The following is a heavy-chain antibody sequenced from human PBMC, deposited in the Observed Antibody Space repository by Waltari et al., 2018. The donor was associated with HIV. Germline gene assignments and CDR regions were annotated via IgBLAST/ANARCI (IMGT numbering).Heavy chain of an antibody. CDR3: ARVVTSLYFYFDY. Sequence: QITLKESGPSVVKPTQTLTLTCTFSGFSLNSGGVGVGWIRQPPGKALEWLALIYWDDDKRYNPPLKNRLTIKKHTSDGQVVLNMTNVDPLDTATYFCARVVTSLYFYFDYWGPGALVTVSS. CDR1: GFSLNSGGVG. J-gene: IGHJ4*02. D-gene: IGHD3-10*01. V-gene: IGHV2-5*02. CDR2: IYWDDDK.